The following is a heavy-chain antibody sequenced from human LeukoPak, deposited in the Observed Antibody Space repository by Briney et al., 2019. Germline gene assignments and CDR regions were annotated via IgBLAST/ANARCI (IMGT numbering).Heavy chain of an antibody. Sequence: ASVKVSCKASGGTFSSYAISWVRQAPGQGLEWMGIINPSGGSTSYAQKFQGRVTMTRDTSTSTVYMELRSLRSDDTAVYYCARDRTKYWGGWSHPNAFDIWGQGTMVTVSS. J-gene: IGHJ3*02. D-gene: IGHD2-8*01. CDR3: ARDRTKYWGGWSHPNAFDI. CDR1: GGTFSSYA. V-gene: IGHV1-46*01. CDR2: INPSGGST.